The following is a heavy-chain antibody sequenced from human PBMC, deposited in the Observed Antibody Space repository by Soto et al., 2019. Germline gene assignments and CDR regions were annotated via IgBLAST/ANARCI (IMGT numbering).Heavy chain of an antibody. Sequence: ASVKVSCKASGGTFSTYTIIWVRQAPGQGLEWMGRILPMLDITNSAQRFQGRVTITADKSTSTAYLELSSLRSEDTAVYFCARGVKYGAYSRWFDPWGQGTLVTVSS. CDR1: GGTFSTYT. V-gene: IGHV1-69*02. J-gene: IGHJ5*02. CDR2: ILPMLDIT. CDR3: ARGVKYGAYSRWFDP. D-gene: IGHD4-17*01.